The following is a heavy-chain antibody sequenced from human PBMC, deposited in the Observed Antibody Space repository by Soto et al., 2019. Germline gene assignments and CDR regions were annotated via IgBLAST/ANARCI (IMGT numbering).Heavy chain of an antibody. Sequence: QITLKESGPTLVKPTQTLTLTCTFSGFSLTTRGVGVGWIRQPPGKALECLALIYWDDDKRYSPSLQSRLSTXQXTXXNHVVLTMTNVDPVDTATYYCAHIPNYYQYDWFDPWGQGTLVSVSS. J-gene: IGHJ5*02. CDR3: AHIPNYYQYDWFDP. CDR1: GFSLTTRGVG. V-gene: IGHV2-5*02. CDR2: IYWDDDK. D-gene: IGHD3-16*01.